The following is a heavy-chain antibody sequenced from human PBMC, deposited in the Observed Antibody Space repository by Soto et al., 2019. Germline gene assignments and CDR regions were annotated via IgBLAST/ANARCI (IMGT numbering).Heavy chain of an antibody. J-gene: IGHJ5*02. CDR3: ARTYYYDSSGYGFDP. CDR2: VYSSGTT. V-gene: IGHV4-30-4*01. Sequence: SETLSLTCTVSGGSITSAGSWWTWIRQHPEKGLEWIGFVYSSGTTYYNPSLQSRVLMSLDTSKNHFSLELSAVTAADTAVYYCARTYYYDSSGYGFDPWGQGTLVTVSS. D-gene: IGHD3-22*01. CDR1: GGSITSAGSW.